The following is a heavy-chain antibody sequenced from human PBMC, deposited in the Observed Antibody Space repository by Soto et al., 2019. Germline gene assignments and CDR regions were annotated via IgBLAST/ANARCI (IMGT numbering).Heavy chain of an antibody. Sequence: PGGSLRLSCAASGFTFSSYAMSWVRQAPGKGLEWVSAISGSGGSTYYADSVKGRFTISRDNSKNTLYLQMNSLRADDTAVYYCAKGVGGYSYGPIYYWGQGTLVTVSS. CDR3: AKGVGGYSYGPIYY. D-gene: IGHD5-18*01. V-gene: IGHV3-23*01. CDR1: GFTFSSYA. J-gene: IGHJ4*02. CDR2: ISGSGGST.